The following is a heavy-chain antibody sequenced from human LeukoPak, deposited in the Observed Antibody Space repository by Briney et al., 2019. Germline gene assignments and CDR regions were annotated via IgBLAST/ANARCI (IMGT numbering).Heavy chain of an antibody. D-gene: IGHD3-22*01. CDR2: MNPNSGNA. J-gene: IGHJ6*04. CDR1: GYTFTSHD. CDR3: ARRYYYDGSGLRLDV. Sequence: ASVKVSCKASGYTFTSHDINWVRQAAGQGLEWMGWMNPNSGNAAYAQKFLGRVTMTRDTSISTAYMELSSLRSEDTAVYYCARRYYYDGSGLRLDVWGKGTPVTVSS. V-gene: IGHV1-8*01.